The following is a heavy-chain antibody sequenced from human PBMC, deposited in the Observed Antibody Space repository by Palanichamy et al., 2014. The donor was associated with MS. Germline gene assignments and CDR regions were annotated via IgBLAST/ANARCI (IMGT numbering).Heavy chain of an antibody. CDR3: VKDPGGSGAY. J-gene: IGHJ4*02. D-gene: IGHD3-10*01. V-gene: IGHV3-64D*06. CDR2: VSTNGDIT. CDR1: GFTFRNYA. Sequence: DVQLVESGGDLVQPGGSLRLSCSASGFTFRNYAMHWVRQAPGNGLEYVSVVSTNGDITNYADSVRGRFTISRDNSKNTLYLQMSSLRLEDTAVYYCVKDPGGSGAYWGQGTLVTVAS.